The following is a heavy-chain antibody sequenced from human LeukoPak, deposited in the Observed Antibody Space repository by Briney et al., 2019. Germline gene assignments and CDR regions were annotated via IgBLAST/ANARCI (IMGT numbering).Heavy chain of an antibody. J-gene: IGHJ4*02. Sequence: SETLFLTGTVSGGAIISSTYYWGWIRKPPGKWLEWIESIYYSGSPYYNPALKSRVTISVDTSKNQFSLKLSSVTAADTAVYYCARDGIEYSSSFDYWGQGTLVTVSS. CDR2: IYYSGSP. D-gene: IGHD6-6*01. V-gene: IGHV4-39*02. CDR1: GGAIISSTYY. CDR3: ARDGIEYSSSFDY.